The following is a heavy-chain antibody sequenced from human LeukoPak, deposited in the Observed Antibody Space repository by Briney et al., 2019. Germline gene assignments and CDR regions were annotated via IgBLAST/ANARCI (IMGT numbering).Heavy chain of an antibody. V-gene: IGHV4-34*01. CDR3: TRSGLTGMREYARPDYYYYGMDV. J-gene: IGHJ6*02. CDR1: GGSFSGYL. Sequence: PSETLSLTCTVSGGSFSGYLWNWLRKPPGKGLEWNGEINYNGERTNYNQSLQSRVTISVDTSKNQFSLMLSSVTAADTAVYYCTRSGLTGMREYARPDYYYYGMDVWGQGTAVTVSS. D-gene: IGHD2-2*01. CDR2: INYNGERT.